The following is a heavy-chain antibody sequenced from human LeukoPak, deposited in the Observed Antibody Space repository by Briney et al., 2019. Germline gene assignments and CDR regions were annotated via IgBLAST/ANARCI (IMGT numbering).Heavy chain of an antibody. D-gene: IGHD3-10*01. J-gene: IGHJ5*02. Sequence: SGGSLRLSCAASGFTFSSYAMSWVRQAPGKGLEWVSAISGSGGSTYYADSVKGRFTISRDNSKNTLYLQMNSLRAEDTAVYYCARDIRNYYDSGAYGWFDPWGQGTPVPVSS. V-gene: IGHV3-23*01. CDR2: ISGSGGST. CDR1: GFTFSSYA. CDR3: ARDIRNYYDSGAYGWFDP.